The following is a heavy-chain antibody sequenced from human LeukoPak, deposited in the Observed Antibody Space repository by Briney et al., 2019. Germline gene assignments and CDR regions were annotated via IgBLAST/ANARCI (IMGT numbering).Heavy chain of an antibody. J-gene: IGHJ5*02. Sequence: GGSLRLSCAASGFTFSSYAMSWVRQAPGKGPEWVSAISGSGGSTYYADSVKGRFTISRDNSKNTLYLQMNSLRAEDTAVYYCAKGSLIQLWENWFDPWGQGTLVTVSS. CDR1: GFTFSSYA. CDR3: AKGSLIQLWENWFDP. V-gene: IGHV3-23*01. CDR2: ISGSGGST. D-gene: IGHD5-18*01.